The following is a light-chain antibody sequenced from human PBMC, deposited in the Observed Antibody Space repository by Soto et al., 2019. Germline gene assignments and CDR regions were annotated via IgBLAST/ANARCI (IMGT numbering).Light chain of an antibody. Sequence: QSVLTQPPSVSRSPGQSVIISCTGTSSDVGTYNRVSWYQQPPGTAPKLMIFEVNNRPAGVPDRFSGSKSGNTASLTISGLQAEDEAVYYCSSYTSSSTYVFGTGTKVTVL. CDR2: EVN. CDR3: SSYTSSSTYV. CDR1: SSDVGTYNR. J-gene: IGLJ1*01. V-gene: IGLV2-18*02.